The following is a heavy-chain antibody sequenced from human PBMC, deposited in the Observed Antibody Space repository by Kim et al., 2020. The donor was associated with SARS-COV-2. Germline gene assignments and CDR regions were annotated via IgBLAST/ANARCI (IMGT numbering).Heavy chain of an antibody. D-gene: IGHD3-10*01. CDR2: INSDGSST. CDR3: ARHLTAYYYGSGEECFDY. J-gene: IGHJ4*02. CDR1: GFTFSSYW. Sequence: GGSLRLSCAASGFTFSSYWMHWVRQAPGKGLVWVSRINSDGSSTSYADSVKGRFTISRDNAKNTLYLQMNSLRAEDTAVYYCARHLTAYYYGSGEECFDYWGQGTLVTVSS. V-gene: IGHV3-74*01.